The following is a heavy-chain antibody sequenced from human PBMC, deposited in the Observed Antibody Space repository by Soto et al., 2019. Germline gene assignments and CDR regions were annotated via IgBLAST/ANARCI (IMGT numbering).Heavy chain of an antibody. Sequence: SETLSLTCTVSGGSISSGDYYWSWLRQPPGKGLEWIGYIYYSGSTYYNPSLKSRVTISVDTSKNQFSLKLSSVTAADTAVYYCARDGRVGELLRGFDYWGQGTLVTVSS. V-gene: IGHV4-30-4*01. J-gene: IGHJ4*02. D-gene: IGHD3-10*01. CDR2: IYYSGST. CDR1: GGSISSGDYY. CDR3: ARDGRVGELLRGFDY.